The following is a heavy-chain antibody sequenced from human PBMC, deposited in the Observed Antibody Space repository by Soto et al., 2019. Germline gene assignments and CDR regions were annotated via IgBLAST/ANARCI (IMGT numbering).Heavy chain of an antibody. CDR3: ARDKITGLCDY. Sequence: QVQLQQWGAGLLKPSEPLSLTCSVYGGSFSGYYWTWIRQPPGTGLEWIGEINHSGSTNYNPSIKSRVTISVDTSKNQFSLKLTSVTAADTAVYYCARDKITGLCDYWGQGTLVTVSS. D-gene: IGHD2-8*02. CDR2: INHSGST. V-gene: IGHV4-34*01. J-gene: IGHJ4*02. CDR1: GGSFSGYY.